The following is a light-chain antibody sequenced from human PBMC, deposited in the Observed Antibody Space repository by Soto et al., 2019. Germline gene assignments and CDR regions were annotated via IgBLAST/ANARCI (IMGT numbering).Light chain of an antibody. J-gene: IGKJ1*01. CDR1: QGIKND. V-gene: IGKV1-17*01. CDR3: LQHHSYPQT. Sequence: DIQMTQSPPSLSASVGGGVPITCRASQGIKNDLAWYQQKPGKAPKRLIYAVSSLQSEVPSRFSGSGSGTEFTLTISSLQPEDVATYYCLQHHSYPQTFGQGTKVDI. CDR2: AVS.